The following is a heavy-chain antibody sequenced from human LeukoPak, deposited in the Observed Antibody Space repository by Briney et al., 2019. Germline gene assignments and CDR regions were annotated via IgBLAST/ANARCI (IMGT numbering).Heavy chain of an antibody. Sequence: SETLSLTCTVSGGSLISDNWWSWVRQTPGKGLEWIGEIFYSGSTNYHPSLKSRVTMSVDKSKNQFSLRLNSVTVADTAVYYCARRGGYDILTGFYTVIDYWGQGTLVTVSS. D-gene: IGHD3-9*01. CDR3: ARRGGYDILTGFYTVIDY. CDR1: GGSLISDNW. CDR2: IFYSGST. J-gene: IGHJ4*02. V-gene: IGHV4-4*02.